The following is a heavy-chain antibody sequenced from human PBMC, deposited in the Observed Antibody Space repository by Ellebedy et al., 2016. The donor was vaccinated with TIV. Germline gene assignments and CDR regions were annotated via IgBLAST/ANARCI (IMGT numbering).Heavy chain of an antibody. Sequence: AASVKVSCKASGFTLTNSAIQWVRQARGHRPEWIGGLAVGGDQTHYAQKFQAKVTNTRAMSTSMSYMELSSLRSDDTAIYYCAALPTYWGQGTLVTASS. J-gene: IGHJ4*02. CDR3: AALPTY. V-gene: IGHV1-58*02. CDR2: LAVGGDQT. CDR1: GFTLTNSA.